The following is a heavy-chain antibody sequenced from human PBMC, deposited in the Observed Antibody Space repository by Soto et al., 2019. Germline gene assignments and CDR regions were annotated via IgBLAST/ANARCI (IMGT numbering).Heavy chain of an antibody. D-gene: IGHD2-15*01. CDR2: IHYSGST. V-gene: IGHV4-59*08. J-gene: IGHJ4*02. Sequence: SETLSLTCTVSGDSISGYYWSWIRQPPGKGLEWIGYIHYSGSTIYNPSLRSRVSISVDTSRNQFSLKLNSVTAADTAVYYCARHKVVGDSSFDSWGQGTLVTVSS. CDR3: ARHKVVGDSSFDS. CDR1: GDSISGYY.